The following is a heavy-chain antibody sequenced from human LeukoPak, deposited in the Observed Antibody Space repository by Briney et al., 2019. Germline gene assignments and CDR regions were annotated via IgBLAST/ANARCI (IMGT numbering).Heavy chain of an antibody. V-gene: IGHV3-23*01. CDR1: GFTFSSYT. CDR2: ISGGGGST. J-gene: IGHJ1*01. Sequence: GGSLRLSCAASGFTFSSYTMNWVRQAPGKGLEWVLGISGGGGSTYYADSVKGRFTISRDNSKNTLYLQMNSLRAEDTAVYYCAKDGRGWRGYFQHWGQGTLVTVSS. CDR3: AKDGRGWRGYFQH. D-gene: IGHD6-19*01.